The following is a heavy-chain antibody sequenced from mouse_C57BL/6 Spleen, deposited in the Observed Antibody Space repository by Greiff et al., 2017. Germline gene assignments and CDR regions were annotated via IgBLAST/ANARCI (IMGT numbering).Heavy chain of an antibody. J-gene: IGHJ4*01. Sequence: QVQLQQPGAELVRPGTSVKLSCKASGYTFTSYWMHWVKQRPGQGLEWIGVIDPSDSYTNYNQKFKGKATLTVDTSSSTAYMQLSSLTSEDSAVXYCARQLSLRDYAMDYWGQGTSVTVSS. D-gene: IGHD3-2*02. CDR1: GYTFTSYW. V-gene: IGHV1-59*01. CDR2: IDPSDSYT. CDR3: ARQLSLRDYAMDY.